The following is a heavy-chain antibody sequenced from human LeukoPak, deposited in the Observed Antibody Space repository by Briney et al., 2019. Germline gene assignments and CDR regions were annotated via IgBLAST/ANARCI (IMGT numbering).Heavy chain of an antibody. CDR2: IYTSGST. V-gene: IGHV4-4*07. D-gene: IGHD3-22*01. J-gene: IGHJ3*02. Sequence: PSETLSLTCTVSGGSISSYYWSWIRQPAGKGLEWIGRIYTSGSTNYNPSLKSRVTMSVDMSKNQFSLKLSSVTAADTAVYCCARAGYDSSGYYVGDAFDIWGQGTMVTVSS. CDR3: ARAGYDSSGYYVGDAFDI. CDR1: GGSISSYY.